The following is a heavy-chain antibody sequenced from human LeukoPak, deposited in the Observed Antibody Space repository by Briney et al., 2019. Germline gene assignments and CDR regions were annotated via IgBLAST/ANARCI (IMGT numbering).Heavy chain of an antibody. V-gene: IGHV3-48*04. D-gene: IGHD1-7*01. Sequence: GGSLRLSCAASGFTFSSYSMNWVRQAPGKGLEWVSYISSSSSTIYYADSVKGRFTISRDNAKNSLYLQMNSLRAEDTALYYCAKDNEDLNYYFDYWGQGTLVTVSS. J-gene: IGHJ4*02. CDR3: AKDNEDLNYYFDY. CDR1: GFTFSSYS. CDR2: ISSSSSTI.